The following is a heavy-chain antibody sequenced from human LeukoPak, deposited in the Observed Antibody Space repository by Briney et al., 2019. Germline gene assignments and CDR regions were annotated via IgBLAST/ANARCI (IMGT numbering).Heavy chain of an antibody. CDR1: GGSISSYY. V-gene: IGHV4-59*12. J-gene: IGHJ4*02. CDR2: IYYSGST. Sequence: SETLSLTCTVSGGSISSYYWSWIRQPPGKGLEWIGYIYYSGSTNYNPSLKSRVTISVDTSKNQFSLKLSSVTAADTAVYYCARGLASGWYSTLVDYWGQGTLVTVSS. CDR3: ARGLASGWYSTLVDY. D-gene: IGHD6-19*01.